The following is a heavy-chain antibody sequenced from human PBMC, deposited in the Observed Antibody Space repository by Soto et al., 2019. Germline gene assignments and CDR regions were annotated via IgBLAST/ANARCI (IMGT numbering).Heavy chain of an antibody. J-gene: IGHJ5*02. CDR1: GGTFSSYA. Sequence: QVQLVQSGAEVKKPGSSVKVSCKASGGTFSSYAISWVRQAPGQGLEWMGGIIPIFGTANYAQKFQGRVTITADESTSTAYMELSSLRSEDTAVYSCASTLESGYYSESWFDPWGQGTLVTVSS. CDR3: ASTLESGYYSESWFDP. CDR2: IIPIFGTA. D-gene: IGHD3-3*01. V-gene: IGHV1-69*12.